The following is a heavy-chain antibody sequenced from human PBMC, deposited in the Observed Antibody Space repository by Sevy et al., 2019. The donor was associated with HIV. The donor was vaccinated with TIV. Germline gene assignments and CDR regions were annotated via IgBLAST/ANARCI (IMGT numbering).Heavy chain of an antibody. Sequence: GGSLRLSCAASGFTFSSYGMHWVRQAPGKGLEWVAVIWYDGSNEYYADSVKGRFTISRDNSKNTLYLQMNSLRAEDTAVYYCARDPSTYYYDSSGHRFDYWGQGTLVTVSS. CDR1: GFTFSSYG. D-gene: IGHD3-22*01. J-gene: IGHJ4*02. V-gene: IGHV3-33*01. CDR2: IWYDGSNE. CDR3: ARDPSTYYYDSSGHRFDY.